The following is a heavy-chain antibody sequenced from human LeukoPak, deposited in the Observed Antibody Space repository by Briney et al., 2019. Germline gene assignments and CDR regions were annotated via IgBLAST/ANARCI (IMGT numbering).Heavy chain of an antibody. CDR2: TRFDGSNK. D-gene: IGHD6-13*01. CDR1: GFTFSSYG. Sequence: GGSLRLSCAASGFTFSSYGMHWVRQAPGKGLEWVAFTRFDGSNKYYADSVKGRFTVSRDNSRNTLYLQINSLRTEDTAVYYCAKSLFGYSSSWYCFDCWGQGTLVTVSS. CDR3: AKSLFGYSSSWYCFDC. J-gene: IGHJ4*02. V-gene: IGHV3-30*02.